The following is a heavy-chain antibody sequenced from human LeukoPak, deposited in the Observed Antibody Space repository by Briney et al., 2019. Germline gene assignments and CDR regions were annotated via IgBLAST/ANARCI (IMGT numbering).Heavy chain of an antibody. D-gene: IGHD3-22*01. CDR1: GFTFSSYG. V-gene: IGHV3-30*03. Sequence: GGSLRLSCAASGFTFSSYGMHWVRQAPGKGLEWVAVISYDGSNKYYADSVKGRFTISRDNSKNTLYLQMNSLRAEDTAVYYCVRGYYAGRGHHFEYWGQGTLVTVSS. CDR2: ISYDGSNK. CDR3: VRGYYAGRGHHFEY. J-gene: IGHJ4*02.